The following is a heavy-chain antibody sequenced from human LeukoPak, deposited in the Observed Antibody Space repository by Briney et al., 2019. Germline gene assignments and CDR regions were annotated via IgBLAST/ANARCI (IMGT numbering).Heavy chain of an antibody. V-gene: IGHV3-30-3*01. CDR2: ISYDGSNK. D-gene: IGHD3-10*01. Sequence: GGSLRLSCAASGFTLSRYAMHWVRQAPGKGLEWVAVISYDGSNKYYADSVKGRFTISRDNSKNTLYLQMNSLRAEDTAVHYCARDRPGYYGSGSYYMGWFDPWGQGTLVTVSS. CDR1: GFTLSRYA. J-gene: IGHJ5*02. CDR3: ARDRPGYYGSGSYYMGWFDP.